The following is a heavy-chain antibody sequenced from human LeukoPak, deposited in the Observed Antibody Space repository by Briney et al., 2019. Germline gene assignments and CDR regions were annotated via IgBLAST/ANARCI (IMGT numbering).Heavy chain of an antibody. CDR2: ISDSGST. V-gene: IGHV4-59*11. CDR3: ARGYDSSAYYPFNY. Sequence: SETLSLTCVVSGGSLSTHHWSWIRQSPGRGLERIGYISDSGSTNYNPSLKSRVTISVDTSKNQFSLMLSSVTAADTAVYYCARGYDSSAYYPFNYWGQGTLVTVSS. D-gene: IGHD3-22*01. J-gene: IGHJ4*02. CDR1: GGSLSTHH.